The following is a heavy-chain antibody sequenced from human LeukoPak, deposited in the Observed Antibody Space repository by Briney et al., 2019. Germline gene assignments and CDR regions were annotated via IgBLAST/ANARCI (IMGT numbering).Heavy chain of an antibody. D-gene: IGHD3-16*01. CDR3: ARERRAWGEDF. Sequence: ASVKVSCKASGYTFTSYYMHWVRQAPGQGLEWMGIINPSGGSTSYAQKFQGRVTMTRDMSTSTVYMELSSLASEDTAVYYCARERRAWGEDFWGQGTLVTVSS. CDR2: INPSGGST. V-gene: IGHV1-46*01. J-gene: IGHJ4*02. CDR1: GYTFTSYY.